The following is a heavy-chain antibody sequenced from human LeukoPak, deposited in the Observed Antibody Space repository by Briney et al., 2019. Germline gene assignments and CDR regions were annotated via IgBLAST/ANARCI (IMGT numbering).Heavy chain of an antibody. CDR1: GFTFSSYG. CDR2: IWYDGSNK. J-gene: IGHJ6*03. V-gene: IGHV3-33*06. D-gene: IGHD3-3*01. CDR3: AKDRRGDSFYYMDV. Sequence: PGRSLRLSCAASGFTFSSYGMHWVRQAPGKGLEWVAVIWYDGSNKYYADSVKGRFIISRDNSKNTLYLQMNSLRAEDTAVYYCAKDRRGDSFYYMDVWGKGTTVTVSS.